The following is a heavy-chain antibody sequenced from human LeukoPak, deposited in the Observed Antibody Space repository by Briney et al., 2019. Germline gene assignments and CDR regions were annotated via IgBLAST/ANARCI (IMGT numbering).Heavy chain of an antibody. CDR3: ARNRDGYNSFGY. J-gene: IGHJ4*02. V-gene: IGHV4-31*03. CDR1: GGSINNGGYY. Sequence: SETLSLTCTVSGGSINNGGYYWSWLRQHPGKGLEWIGYIYYSGSSYYNPSLRSRVTISVDTSKNHFSLKLSSVTAADTAVYYCARNRDGYNSFGYWGQGTLVTVSS. D-gene: IGHD5-24*01. CDR2: IYYSGSS.